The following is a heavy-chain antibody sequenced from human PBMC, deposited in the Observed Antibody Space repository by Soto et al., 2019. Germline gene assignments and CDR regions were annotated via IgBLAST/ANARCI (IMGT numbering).Heavy chain of an antibody. CDR2: ISGSGGST. V-gene: IGHV3-23*01. CDR1: GFTFSSYA. J-gene: IGHJ6*02. CDR3: AKDPYNWNYKRPGGYYYGMDV. D-gene: IGHD1-7*01. Sequence: GGSLRLSCAASGFTFSSYAMSWVRQAPGKGLEWVSAISGSGGSTYYADSVKGRFTISRDNSKNTLYLQMNSLRAEDTAVYYCAKDPYNWNYKRPGGYYYGMDVWGQGTTVTVSS.